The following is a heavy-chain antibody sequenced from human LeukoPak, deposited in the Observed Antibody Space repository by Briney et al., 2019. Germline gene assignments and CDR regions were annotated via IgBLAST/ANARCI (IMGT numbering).Heavy chain of an antibody. V-gene: IGHV3-48*04. J-gene: IGHJ3*02. CDR1: GFTFRSYC. Sequence: PGGSLSLSCAASGFTFRSYCMSWVRQATRLSVDWVSFISISSTIYYADSVKGRFTISRDNAKNSLYLQMNSLRAEDTAVYYCARAPIDSNSWYHAFDIWGQGTMVTVSS. CDR3: ARAPIDSNSWYHAFDI. CDR2: ISISSTI. D-gene: IGHD6-13*01.